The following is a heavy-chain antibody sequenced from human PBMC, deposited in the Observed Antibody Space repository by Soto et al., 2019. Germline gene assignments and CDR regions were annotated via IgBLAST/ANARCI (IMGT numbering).Heavy chain of an antibody. CDR3: ARDSGSYSLYYYYGMDV. CDR1: GFTFSSYA. V-gene: IGHV3-30-3*01. J-gene: IGHJ6*02. CDR2: IPYDGSNK. D-gene: IGHD1-26*01. Sequence: GGSLRLSCAASGFTFSSYAMHWVRQAPGKGLEWVAVIPYDGSNKYYADSVKGRFTISRDNSKNTLYLQMNSLRAEDTAVYYCARDSGSYSLYYYYGMDVWGQGTSVTVSS.